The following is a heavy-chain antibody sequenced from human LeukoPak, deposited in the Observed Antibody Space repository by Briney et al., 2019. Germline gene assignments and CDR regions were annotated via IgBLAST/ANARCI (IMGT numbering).Heavy chain of an antibody. V-gene: IGHV3-23*01. CDR3: AKRFLQKITGYYYYYYMDV. CDR2: ISGSSGST. CDR1: GFTFSSYA. Sequence: LTGGSLRLSCAASGFTFSSYAMSWVRQAPGKGLEWVSAISGSSGSTYYADSVKGRFTISRDNSKNTLYLQMNSLRAEDTAVYYCAKRFLQKITGYYYYYYMDVWGKGTTVTVSS. D-gene: IGHD2/OR15-2a*01. J-gene: IGHJ6*03.